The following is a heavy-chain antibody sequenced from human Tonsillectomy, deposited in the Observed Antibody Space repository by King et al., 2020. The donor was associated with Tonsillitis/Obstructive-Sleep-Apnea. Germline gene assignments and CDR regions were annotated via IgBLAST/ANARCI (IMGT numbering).Heavy chain of an antibody. D-gene: IGHD2-2*02. CDR2: IGWNSGSI. J-gene: IGHJ6*03. V-gene: IGHV3-9*01. Sequence: VQLVESGGGLVQPGRSLRLSCAASGFTFDDYAMHWVRQAPGKGLEWVSGIGWNSGSIGYADSVKGRFTISRDNAKNSLYLQMNSLRAEDTALYYCAKDREGVPAAIGCMDVCGTGTPFTVSS. CDR1: GFTFDDYA. CDR3: AKDREGVPAAIGCMDV.